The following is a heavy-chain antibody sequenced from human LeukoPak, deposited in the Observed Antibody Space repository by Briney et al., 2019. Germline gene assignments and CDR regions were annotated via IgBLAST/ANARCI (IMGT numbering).Heavy chain of an antibody. V-gene: IGHV4-59*01. CDR1: GGSISSYY. J-gene: IGHJ4*02. Sequence: QVQLQESGPGLVKPSETLSLTCTVSGGSISSYYWSWIRQPPGKGLEWIGYIYYSGSTNYSPSLKSRVTISVDTSKNQFSLKLSSVTAADTAVYYCARKGLTGGLDYWGQGTLVTVSS. CDR3: ARKGLTGGLDY. CDR2: IYYSGST. D-gene: IGHD2-8*02.